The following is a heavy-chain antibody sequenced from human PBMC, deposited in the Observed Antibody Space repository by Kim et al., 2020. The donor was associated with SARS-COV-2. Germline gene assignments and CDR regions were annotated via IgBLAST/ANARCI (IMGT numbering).Heavy chain of an antibody. V-gene: IGHV1-69*02. CDR3: ARVQYDILTGYDERNYYYYGMDV. CDR2: IIPILGIA. CDR1: GGTFSSYT. J-gene: IGHJ6*02. Sequence: SVKVSCKASGGTFSSYTISWVRQAPGQGLEWMGRIIPILGIANYAQKFQGRVTITADKSTSTAYMELSSLRSEDTAVYYCARVQYDILTGYDERNYYYYGMDVWGQGTTVTVSS. D-gene: IGHD3-9*01.